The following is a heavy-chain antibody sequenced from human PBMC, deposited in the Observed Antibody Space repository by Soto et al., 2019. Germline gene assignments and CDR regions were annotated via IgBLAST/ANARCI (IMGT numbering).Heavy chain of an antibody. CDR2: INRDGSST. CDR3: ARTIGNFWSGYYGY. CDR1: GFTFSNYW. J-gene: IGHJ4*02. V-gene: IGHV3-74*01. Sequence: GSLRLSCAASGFTFSNYWMHWVRQAPGKGLVWVSRINRDGSSTYYADSVKGRFTISRDNAKDTMYLQMNSLRAEDTAVYYCARTIGNFWSGYYGYWGQGALVTSPQ. D-gene: IGHD3-3*01.